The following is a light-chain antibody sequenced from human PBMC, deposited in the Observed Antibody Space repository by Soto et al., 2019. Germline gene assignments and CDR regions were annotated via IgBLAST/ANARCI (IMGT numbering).Light chain of an antibody. CDR3: QQRNNWFT. V-gene: IGKV3-11*01. J-gene: IGKJ4*01. Sequence: EIVLTQSPATLSLSPGERATLSCRASQSVSSYLAWYQQKPGQAPRLLIYDASNRATGIPARFSGSGSWTDFSLIISSLETEDLAVYYCQQRNNWFTFGGGTKVEIK. CDR2: DAS. CDR1: QSVSSY.